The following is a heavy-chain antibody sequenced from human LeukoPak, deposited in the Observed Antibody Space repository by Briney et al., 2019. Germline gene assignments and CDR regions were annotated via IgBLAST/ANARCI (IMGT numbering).Heavy chain of an antibody. CDR3: AADSGSGSYRFDY. D-gene: IGHD3-10*01. V-gene: IGHV4-30-2*01. J-gene: IGHJ4*02. Sequence: SETLSLTCVVSGGSISSGAYSWSWLRQPPGKGLEWIGYIYQSGTTTYNPSLKSRLTMSLDRSRNQFSLRLSSVTAADTAVYYCAADSGSGSYRFDYWGQGTLVTVSS. CDR2: IYQSGTT. CDR1: GGSISSGAYS.